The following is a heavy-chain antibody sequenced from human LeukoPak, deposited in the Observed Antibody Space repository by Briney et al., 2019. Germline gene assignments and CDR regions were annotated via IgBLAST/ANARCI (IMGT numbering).Heavy chain of an antibody. CDR3: AKDGLEQWPDVYYYYGMDV. D-gene: IGHD6-19*01. CDR2: ISWDGGST. Sequence: GGSLRLSCAASGFTFDDYAMHWVRQAPGKGLEWVSLISWDGGSTFYADSVKGRFTISRDNSQNSLYLQMNSLRAEDTAVYYCAKDGLEQWPDVYYYYGMDVWGQGTTVTVSS. CDR1: GFTFDDYA. J-gene: IGHJ6*02. V-gene: IGHV3-43D*03.